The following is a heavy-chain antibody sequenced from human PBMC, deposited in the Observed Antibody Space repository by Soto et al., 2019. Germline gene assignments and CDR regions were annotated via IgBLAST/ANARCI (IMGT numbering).Heavy chain of an antibody. V-gene: IGHV4-34*01. J-gene: IGHJ6*02. Sequence: SETLSLTCGVYGGSFSGYYWSWIRQPPGKGLEWIGEINHGGGTNYNPSLKSRVTISLDTSKNQFSLNVRSVTAADTAVYYCAREDWNYDYYYGMDVWGQGTTVTVSS. D-gene: IGHD1-7*01. CDR2: INHGGGT. CDR3: AREDWNYDYYYGMDV. CDR1: GGSFSGYY.